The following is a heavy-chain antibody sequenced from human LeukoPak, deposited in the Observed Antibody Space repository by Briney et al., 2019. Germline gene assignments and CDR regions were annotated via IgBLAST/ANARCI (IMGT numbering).Heavy chain of an antibody. D-gene: IGHD3-16*01. Sequence: SAKVSCKASGGTFSSYAISWVRQAPGQGLEWMGRIIPILGIANYAQKFQGRVTITADKSTSTAYMELSSLRSEDTAVYYCSQDGGRSTHYWGQGTLVTVSS. CDR2: IIPILGIA. CDR1: GGTFSSYA. J-gene: IGHJ4*02. V-gene: IGHV1-69*04. CDR3: SQDGGRSTHY.